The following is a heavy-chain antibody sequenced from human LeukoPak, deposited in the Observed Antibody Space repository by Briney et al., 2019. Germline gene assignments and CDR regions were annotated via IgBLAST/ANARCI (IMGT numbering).Heavy chain of an antibody. CDR1: GFTFSSYW. V-gene: IGHV3-74*01. CDR3: ARRSSGSPPYYFDY. CDR2: INSDGSTT. D-gene: IGHD1-26*01. Sequence: TGGSLRLSCAASGFTFSSYWMHWVRQAPGKGLVWVSRINSDGSTTNYADSVKGRFTISRDNAKNTLYLQMNSLRAEDTAVYYCARRSSGSPPYYFDYWGQGTLVTVSS. J-gene: IGHJ4*02.